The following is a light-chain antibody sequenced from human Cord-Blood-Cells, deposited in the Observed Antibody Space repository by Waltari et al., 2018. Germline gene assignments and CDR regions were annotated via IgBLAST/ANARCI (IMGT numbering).Light chain of an antibody. CDR2: EGS. CDR1: RSDVGSYKL. CDR3: CSYAGSSTWV. Sequence: ALTQPASVSGSPGQSITISCTGTRSDVGSYKLVSWYQHHPGQAHKLMIYEGSKRPSGVSNRFSGSKSGNTASLTISGLQAEDEADYYCCSYAGSSTWVFGGGTKLTVL. V-gene: IGLV2-23*01. J-gene: IGLJ3*02.